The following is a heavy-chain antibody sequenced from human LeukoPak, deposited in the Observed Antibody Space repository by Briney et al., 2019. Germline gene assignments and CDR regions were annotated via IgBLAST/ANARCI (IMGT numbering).Heavy chain of an antibody. J-gene: IGHJ5*02. V-gene: IGHV4-34*01. D-gene: IGHD1-26*01. CDR1: GGSFSGYY. Sequence: SETLSLTCAVYGGSFSGYYWSWIRQPPGKGLEWIGEINHSGSTNYNPSLKSRVTISVDTSKNQFSLKLSSVTAADTAVYYCARLPPRGSYRWFDPWGQGTLVTVSS. CDR3: ARLPPRGSYRWFDP. CDR2: INHSGST.